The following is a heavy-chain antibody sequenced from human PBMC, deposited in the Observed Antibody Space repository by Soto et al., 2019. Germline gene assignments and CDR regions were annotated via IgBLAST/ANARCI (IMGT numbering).Heavy chain of an antibody. CDR3: ARDIDWYSNSSGFDN. D-gene: IGHD1-26*01. CDR1: GFTFSSYG. Sequence: HPVGALRLSCEASGFTFSSYGMHWVRQAPGKGLEWVAVIWYDGSNKHYADPVKGRFTISRDNSKNTLSLQMNSLRAEDTAIYYCARDIDWYSNSSGFDNWGQGTLVTVSS. J-gene: IGHJ4*02. V-gene: IGHV3-33*01. CDR2: IWYDGSNK.